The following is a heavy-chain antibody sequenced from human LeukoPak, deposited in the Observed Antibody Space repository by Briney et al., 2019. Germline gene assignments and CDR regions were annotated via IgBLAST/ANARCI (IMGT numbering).Heavy chain of an antibody. Sequence: GGSLRLSCAASGFPFSSYWMSWVRQAPGKGLEWVASIKQDGNERYYVDSVKGRFTISRDNAKNSLYLQMDSLRAEDTAVYYCARAPYCGGGTCYSYGGWFDYWGQGTLVAVSS. CDR3: ARAPYCGGGTCYSYGGWFDY. V-gene: IGHV3-7*01. CDR1: GFPFSSYW. J-gene: IGHJ4*02. D-gene: IGHD2-15*01. CDR2: IKQDGNER.